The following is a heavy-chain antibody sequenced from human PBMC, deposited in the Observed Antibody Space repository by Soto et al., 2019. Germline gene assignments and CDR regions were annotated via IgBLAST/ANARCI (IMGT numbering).Heavy chain of an antibody. CDR3: AKNQERELPSVIDF. V-gene: IGHV3-23*01. Sequence: EVRLLESGGGLVKPGGSLRLSCATSGLTFSNYAMSWVRQAPGGGLEWVSYMSGSSSTTYYADSVRGRFTISRDRSKNTRYLQKSSLRAENTALYYCAKNQERELPSVIDFWGQGTLVTVSS. D-gene: IGHD1-7*01. CDR2: MSGSSSTT. CDR1: GLTFSNYA. J-gene: IGHJ4*02.